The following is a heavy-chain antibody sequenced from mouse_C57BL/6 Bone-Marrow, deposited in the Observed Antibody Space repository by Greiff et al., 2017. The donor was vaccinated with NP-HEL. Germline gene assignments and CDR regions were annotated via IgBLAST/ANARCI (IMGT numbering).Heavy chain of an antibody. J-gene: IGHJ3*01. Sequence: EVQRVESGPGLVKPSQSLSLTCSVTGYSITSGYYWNWIRQFPGNKLEWMGYISYDGSNNYNPSLKNRISITRDTSKNQFFLKLNSVTTEDTATYYCARDRDYYYGSSIAYWGQGTLVTVSA. CDR2: ISYDGSN. D-gene: IGHD1-1*01. CDR1: GYSITSGYY. CDR3: ARDRDYYYGSSIAY. V-gene: IGHV3-6*01.